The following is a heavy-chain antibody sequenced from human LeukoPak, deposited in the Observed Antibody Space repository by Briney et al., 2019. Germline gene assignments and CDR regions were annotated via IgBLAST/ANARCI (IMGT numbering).Heavy chain of an antibody. CDR1: GYTFTSYD. CDR2: MNPNSGNT. Sequence: ASVKVSCKASGYTFTSYDINWVRQATGQGLEWMGWMNPNSGNTGYAQKFQGRVTMTRNTSISTAYMELSSLRSEDTAVYYCARAPKLLYYYDSSGYYPYWGQGTLVTVSS. V-gene: IGHV1-8*01. CDR3: ARAPKLLYYYDSSGYYPY. D-gene: IGHD3-22*01. J-gene: IGHJ4*02.